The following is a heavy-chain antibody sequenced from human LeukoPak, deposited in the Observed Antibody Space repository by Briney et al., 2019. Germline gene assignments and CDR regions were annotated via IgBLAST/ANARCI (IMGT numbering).Heavy chain of an antibody. CDR2: ISFDGSNK. V-gene: IGHV3-30-3*01. CDR1: GFTFSNYA. J-gene: IGHJ6*02. D-gene: IGHD1-26*01. CDR3: ARDSGSYAVAYNNYGMDV. Sequence: GGSLRLSCAASGFTFSNYALHWVRQAPGKGLEWVAVISFDGSNKYYADSVMGRFTISRDNSKNTLYLQMYSLRAEDTAVYYCARDSGSYAVAYNNYGMDVWGQGTTVTVSS.